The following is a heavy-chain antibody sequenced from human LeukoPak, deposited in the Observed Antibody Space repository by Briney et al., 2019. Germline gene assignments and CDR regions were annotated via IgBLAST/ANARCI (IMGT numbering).Heavy chain of an antibody. CDR1: GYTFTGYY. D-gene: IGHD1-20*01. J-gene: IGHJ4*02. Sequence: PRASVKVSCKASGYTFTGYYMHWVRQAPGQGLEWMGRINPNSGGTNYAQKFQGRVTMTRDTSISTAYMELSRLRSDDTAVYYCAREFSNWSDVGPGNYWGQGTLVTVSS. CDR2: INPNSGGT. V-gene: IGHV1-2*06. CDR3: AREFSNWSDVGPGNY.